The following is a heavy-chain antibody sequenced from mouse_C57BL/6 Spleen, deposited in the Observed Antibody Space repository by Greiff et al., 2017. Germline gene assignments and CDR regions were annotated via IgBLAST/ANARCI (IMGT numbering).Heavy chain of an antibody. J-gene: IGHJ3*01. CDR2: IDPETGGT. Sequence: QVQLQQSGAELARPGASVTLSCKASGYTFTDYEMHWVKQTPVHGLEWIGAIDPETGGTAYNQKFKGKAILTADKSSSTAYMELRSLTSEDSAVYYCTRELRLRRFAYWGQGTLVTVSA. D-gene: IGHD3-2*02. V-gene: IGHV1-15*01. CDR1: GYTFTDYE. CDR3: TRELRLRRFAY.